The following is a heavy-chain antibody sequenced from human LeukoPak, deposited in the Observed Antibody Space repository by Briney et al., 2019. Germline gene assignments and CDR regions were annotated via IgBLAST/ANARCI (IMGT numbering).Heavy chain of an antibody. J-gene: IGHJ4*02. CDR2: ISAYNVNT. CDR1: GYTFTSYG. V-gene: IGHV1-18*01. Sequence: GSVKVSCKGSGYTFTSYGISWVRQAPGQGVEWMGGISAYNVNTNYAQKLQGRVTMTTDTSTSTAYLELRSLRSDDTGVYYCARGGGITMVRGALHWWGQGTLVTVSS. CDR3: ARGGGITMVRGALHW. D-gene: IGHD3-10*01.